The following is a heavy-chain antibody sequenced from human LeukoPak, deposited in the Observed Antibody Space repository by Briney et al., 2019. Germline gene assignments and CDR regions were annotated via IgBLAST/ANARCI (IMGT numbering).Heavy chain of an antibody. D-gene: IGHD6-6*01. CDR1: GYTFTSYG. CDR2: ISAYNGNT. CDR3: ARDSRSADADDAFDI. J-gene: IGHJ3*02. V-gene: IGHV1-18*01. Sequence: GASVKVSCKASGYTFTSYGISWVRQAPGQGLEWMGWISAYNGNTNYAQKLQGRVTMTTDTSTSTAYMELRSLRSDDTAVYYCARDSRSADADDAFDIWGQGTTVTVSS.